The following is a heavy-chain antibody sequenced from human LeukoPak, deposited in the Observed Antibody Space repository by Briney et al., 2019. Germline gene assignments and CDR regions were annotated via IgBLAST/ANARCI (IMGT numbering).Heavy chain of an antibody. D-gene: IGHD6-13*01. Sequence: SETLSLTSTVSGGSIGTYSWNWNRQPPGKGLEWIGYIYYSGTTNYNPSLKSRVTISVDTSKNQFSLKLSSVTAADTAVYYCARGVDIAAAQYGYWGQGTLVTVSS. CDR3: ARGVDIAAAQYGY. CDR2: IYYSGTT. J-gene: IGHJ4*02. CDR1: GGSIGTYS. V-gene: IGHV4-59*01.